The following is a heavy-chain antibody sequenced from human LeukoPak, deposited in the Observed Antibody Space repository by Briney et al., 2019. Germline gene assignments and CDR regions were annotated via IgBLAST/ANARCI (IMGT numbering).Heavy chain of an antibody. CDR1: GYTFTSYG. D-gene: IGHD4-17*01. CDR2: ISAYNGNT. CDR3: ARSSSDYGDYVGAFDV. J-gene: IGHJ3*01. Sequence: ASVKVSCKASGYTFTSYGISWVRQAPGQGLEWMGWISAYNGNTNYAQKLQGRVTMTTDTSTSTAYMELRSLRSDDTAVYYCARSSSDYGDYVGAFDVWGQGTMVTVSS. V-gene: IGHV1-18*01.